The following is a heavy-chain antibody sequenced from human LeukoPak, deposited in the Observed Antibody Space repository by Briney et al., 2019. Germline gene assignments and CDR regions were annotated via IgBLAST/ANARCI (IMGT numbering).Heavy chain of an antibody. J-gene: IGHJ5*02. Sequence: PSETLSLTCTVSGGSINSYYWTWIRQPPGKGLEWIGYIYYNGNTNYNPSLKSRITISVDTSKNQFSLRLKSVTAADTAVYYCARGPLSSRTTWTWFDPWGQGTLVTVSS. CDR2: IYYNGNT. CDR1: GGSINSYY. D-gene: IGHD6-13*01. V-gene: IGHV4-59*01. CDR3: ARGPLSSRTTWTWFDP.